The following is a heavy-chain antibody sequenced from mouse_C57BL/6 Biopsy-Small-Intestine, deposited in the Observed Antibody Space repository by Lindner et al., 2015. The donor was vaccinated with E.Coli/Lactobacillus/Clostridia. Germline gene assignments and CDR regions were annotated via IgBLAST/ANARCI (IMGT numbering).Heavy chain of an antibody. J-gene: IGHJ4*01. Sequence: SVKVSCKSSRDTFSTYAITWVRQAPGQGLEWMGLTIPLYDTTNYAGKFQGRLRIAADESSNTVYMELSSLRSEDSAVYYCARDRAGYCTNGVCSDFDYWGQGTLVTVSS. CDR2: TIPLYDTT. V-gene: IGHV1-14*01. D-gene: IGHD1-1*02. CDR3: ARDRAGYCTNGVCSDFDY. CDR1: RDTFSTYA.